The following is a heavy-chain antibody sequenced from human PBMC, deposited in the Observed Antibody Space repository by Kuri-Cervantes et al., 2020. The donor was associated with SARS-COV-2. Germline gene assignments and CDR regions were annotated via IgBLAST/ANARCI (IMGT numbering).Heavy chain of an antibody. J-gene: IGHJ4*02. D-gene: IGHD6-6*01. CDR2: IYHSGST. CDR1: GGSFSNFY. V-gene: IGHV4-34*01. Sequence: SETLSLTCAVYGGSFSNFYWSWIRQPPGKGLEWIGSIYHSGSTYYNPSLKSRVTISVDTSKNQFSLKLSSVTAADTAVYYCARLSSIAAPTDYWGQGTLVTVSS. CDR3: ARLSSIAAPTDY.